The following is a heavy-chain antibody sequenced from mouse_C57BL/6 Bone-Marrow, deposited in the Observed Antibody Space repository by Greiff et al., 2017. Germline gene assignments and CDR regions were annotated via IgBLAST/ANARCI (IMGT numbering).Heavy chain of an antibody. CDR1: GYTFTDYN. CDR3: ARDGFHWYFDV. J-gene: IGHJ1*03. Sequence: EVKLEESGPELVKPGASVKIPCKASGYTFTDYNMDWVKQSHGKSLEWIGDINPNNGGTIYNQKFKGKATLTVDKSSSTAYMELRRLTSEDTAVYYCARDGFHWYFDVWGTGTTVTVSS. CDR2: INPNNGGT. D-gene: IGHD2-3*01. V-gene: IGHV1-18*01.